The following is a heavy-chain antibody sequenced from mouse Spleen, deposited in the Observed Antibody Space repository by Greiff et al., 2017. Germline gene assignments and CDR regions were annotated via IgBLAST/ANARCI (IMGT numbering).Heavy chain of an antibody. V-gene: IGHV1-64*01. CDR3: ASIYYDPSYWYFDV. CDR1: GYTFTSYW. CDR2: IHPNSGST. D-gene: IGHD2-4*01. J-gene: IGHJ1*01. Sequence: QVQLQQSGAELAKPGASVKLSCKASGYTFTSYWMHWVKQRPGQGLEWIGMIHPNSGSTNYNEKFKSKATLTVDKSSSTAYMQLSSLTSEDSAVYYCASIYYDPSYWYFDVWGAGTTVTVSS.